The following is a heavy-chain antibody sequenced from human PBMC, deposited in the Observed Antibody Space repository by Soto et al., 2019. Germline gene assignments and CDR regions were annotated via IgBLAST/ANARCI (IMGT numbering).Heavy chain of an antibody. CDR1: GFTLSSYA. CDR2: ISGSGGST. D-gene: IGHD3-9*01. Sequence: TGGSLRLPCAASGFTLSSYAMSWVRQAPGKGLEWVSAISGSGGSTYYADSVKGRFTISRDNSKNTLYLQMNSLRAEDTAVYYCAKVPFYDILTGYSDYWGQGTLVTVSS. CDR3: AKVPFYDILTGYSDY. J-gene: IGHJ4*02. V-gene: IGHV3-23*01.